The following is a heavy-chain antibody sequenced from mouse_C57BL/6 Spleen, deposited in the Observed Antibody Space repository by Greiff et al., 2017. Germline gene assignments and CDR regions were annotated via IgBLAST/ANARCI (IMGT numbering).Heavy chain of an antibody. Sequence: VKLQESGPELAKPGASVKISCKASGYAFSSSWMNWVKQRPGKGLEWIGRIYPGDGDTNYNGKFKGKATLTADKSSSTAYIQLSRLTSEDYAVYFCARERTTVVDYWGKGTTLTVSS. J-gene: IGHJ2*01. D-gene: IGHD1-1*01. CDR1: GYAFSSSW. CDR3: ARERTTVVDY. V-gene: IGHV1-82*01. CDR2: IYPGDGDT.